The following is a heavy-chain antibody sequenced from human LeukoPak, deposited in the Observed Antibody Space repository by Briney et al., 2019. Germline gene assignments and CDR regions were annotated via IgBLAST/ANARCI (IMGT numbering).Heavy chain of an antibody. Sequence: SETLSLTCTVSSGSISSSSYYWGWIRQPPGKGLEWIGEINHSGSTNYNPSLKSRVTISVDTSKNQFSLKLGSVTAADTAVYYCARGELVVSFHVWGKGTTVTVSS. J-gene: IGHJ6*04. V-gene: IGHV4-39*07. D-gene: IGHD2-15*01. CDR3: ARGELVVSFHV. CDR2: INHSGST. CDR1: SGSISSSSYY.